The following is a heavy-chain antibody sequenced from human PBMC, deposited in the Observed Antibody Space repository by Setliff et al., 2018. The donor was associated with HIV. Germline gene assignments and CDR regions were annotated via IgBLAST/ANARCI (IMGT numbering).Heavy chain of an antibody. Sequence: GGSLRLSCTVVGFSIENFDMHWVRQAPGKGLEWVSYITAGGGSTFYADSVKGRFTISRDNADNSLFLQMNSLNADDTAVYYCARDPDTTSKVDLWGRGTLVTVSS. J-gene: IGHJ2*01. CDR3: ARDPDTTSKVDL. CDR2: ITAGGGST. V-gene: IGHV3-48*03. CDR1: GFSIENFD. D-gene: IGHD1-26*01.